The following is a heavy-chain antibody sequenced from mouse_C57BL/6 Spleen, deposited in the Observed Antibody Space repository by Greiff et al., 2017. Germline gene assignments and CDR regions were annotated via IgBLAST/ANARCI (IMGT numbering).Heavy chain of an antibody. J-gene: IGHJ4*01. CDR2: ISSGSSTI. Sequence: EVKLMESGGGLVKPGGSLKLSCAASGFTFSDYGMHWVRQAPEQGLEWVAYISSGSSTIYYADTVKGRFTISRDNAKNTLFLQMTSLRSEDTAMYYCARHDYDGYAMDYWGQGTSVTVSS. CDR1: GFTFSDYG. D-gene: IGHD2-4*01. CDR3: ARHDYDGYAMDY. V-gene: IGHV5-17*01.